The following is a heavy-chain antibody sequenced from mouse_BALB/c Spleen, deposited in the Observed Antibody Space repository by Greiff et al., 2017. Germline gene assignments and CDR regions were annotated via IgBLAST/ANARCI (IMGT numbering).Heavy chain of an antibody. J-gene: IGHJ2*01. CDR1: GYSITSDYA. Sequence: EVQLKESGPGLVKPSQSLSLTCTVTGYSITSDYAWNWIRQFPGNKLEWMGYISYSGSTSYNPSLKSRISITRDTSKNQFFLQLNSVTTEDTATYYCASYGNYDYFDYWGQGTTLTVSS. CDR2: ISYSGST. CDR3: ASYGNYDYFDY. D-gene: IGHD2-1*01. V-gene: IGHV3-2*02.